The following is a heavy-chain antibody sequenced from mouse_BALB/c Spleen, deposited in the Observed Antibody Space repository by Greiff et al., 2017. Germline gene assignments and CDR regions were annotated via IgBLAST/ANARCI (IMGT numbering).Heavy chain of an antibody. CDR2: ISDGGSYT. CDR1: GFTFSDYY. J-gene: IGHJ1*01. V-gene: IGHV5-4*02. CDR3: ARDHYYRYDGDWYFDV. Sequence: EVKLVESGGGLVKPGGSLKLSCAASGFTFSDYYMYWVRQTPEKRLEWVATISDGGSYTYYPDRVKGRFTISRDNAKNNLYLQMSSLKSEDTAMYYCARDHYYRYDGDWYFDVWGAGTTVTVSS. D-gene: IGHD2-14*01.